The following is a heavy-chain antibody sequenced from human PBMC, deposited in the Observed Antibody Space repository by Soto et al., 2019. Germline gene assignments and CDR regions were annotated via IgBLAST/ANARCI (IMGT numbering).Heavy chain of an antibody. CDR3: AKDRDSVMVVTATFDY. D-gene: IGHD2-15*01. J-gene: IGHJ4*02. Sequence: GGSLRLSCAASGFTFSRNAMSWVRQAPGKGLEWVSAISGSSGSTYYADSVKGRFTISRDNSKNTLHLQMNSLRAEDTAVYYCAKDRDSVMVVTATFDYWGQGTQVTVSS. V-gene: IGHV3-23*01. CDR1: GFTFSRNA. CDR2: ISGSSGST.